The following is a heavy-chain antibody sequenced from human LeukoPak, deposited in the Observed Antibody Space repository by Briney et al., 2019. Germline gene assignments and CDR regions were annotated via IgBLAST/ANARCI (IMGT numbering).Heavy chain of an antibody. J-gene: IGHJ6*03. D-gene: IGHD6-13*01. Sequence: SETLSLTCTVSGGSISSYYWSWIRQPPGKGLEWIGYIYYSGSTNYNPSLKSRVTISVDTSKNQFSLKLSSVTAADTAVYYCARVGEAAAGTPPYYYYYMDVWGKGTTVTISS. CDR1: GGSISSYY. CDR3: ARVGEAAAGTPPYYYYYMDV. CDR2: IYYSGST. V-gene: IGHV4-59*01.